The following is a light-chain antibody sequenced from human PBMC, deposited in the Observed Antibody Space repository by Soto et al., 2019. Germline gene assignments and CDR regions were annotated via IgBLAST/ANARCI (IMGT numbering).Light chain of an antibody. CDR2: GAS. CDR3: EQYSSSRT. V-gene: IGKV3-20*01. Sequence: EIVLTQSPGTLSLSPGERATLSCRASQSVSSSYLAWYQQKPGQAPRLLIYGASSRDTGIPDMFIGSGSGTDFAVTISRLEPGDLAVYYCEQYSSSRTFGQGTKVEV. CDR1: QSVSSSY. J-gene: IGKJ1*01.